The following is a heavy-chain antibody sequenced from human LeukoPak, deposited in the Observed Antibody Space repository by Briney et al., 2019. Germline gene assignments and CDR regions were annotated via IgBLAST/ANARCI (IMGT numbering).Heavy chain of an antibody. CDR1: GFAFSRYL. CDR3: ARAAGNTYAMDV. J-gene: IGHJ6*03. Sequence: PGGSLRLSCAASGFAFSRYLMHWVRHAPGKGLVWVSRIQTDEKDTTYADSVKGRFTISRDNAKNTLYLQVDSLRVDEDTAVYYCARAAGNTYAMDVWGKGTTVTVSS. CDR2: IQTDEKDT. D-gene: IGHD2/OR15-2a*01. V-gene: IGHV3-74*03.